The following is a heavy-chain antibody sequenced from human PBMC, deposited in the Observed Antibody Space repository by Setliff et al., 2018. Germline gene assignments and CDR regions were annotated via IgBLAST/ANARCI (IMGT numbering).Heavy chain of an antibody. Sequence: SETLSLTCAVSGYSISSGYYWGWIRQTPGKGLEWIGSIYHSGSTYYNPSLKRRVTISVDTSKNQFSLKLSSVTAADTAVYYCARHRAEDYYGSGTIIWGWFDPWGQGTLVTVSS. CDR2: IYHSGST. V-gene: IGHV4-38-2*01. CDR1: GYSISSGYY. J-gene: IGHJ5*02. CDR3: ARHRAEDYYGSGTIIWGWFDP. D-gene: IGHD3-10*01.